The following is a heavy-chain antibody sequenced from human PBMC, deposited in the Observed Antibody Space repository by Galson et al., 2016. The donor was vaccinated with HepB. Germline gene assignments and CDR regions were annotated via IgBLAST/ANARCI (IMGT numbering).Heavy chain of an antibody. CDR3: VLGGPAMLTSPYSSYKDV. V-gene: IGHV3-43*01. D-gene: IGHD5-18*01. Sequence: RLSCAASGFIFDDYTMHWVRQAPGKGLEWVSVITWDGEKTNYADSVKGRFTISRDNTKNSLYLQMNSLRSEDTALYYCVLGGPAMLTSPYSSYKDVWGKGTTVTVSS. J-gene: IGHJ6*03. CDR1: GFIFDDYT. CDR2: ITWDGEKT.